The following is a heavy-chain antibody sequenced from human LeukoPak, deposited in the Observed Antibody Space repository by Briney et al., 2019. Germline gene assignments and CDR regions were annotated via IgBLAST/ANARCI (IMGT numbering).Heavy chain of an antibody. J-gene: IGHJ4*02. CDR2: IYYSGST. Sequence: SETLSLTCTVSGGSISSYYWRWMRQPPGKGLEWMGYIYYSGSTNYNPSLKSRVTISVDTSKNQFSLKLSSVTAADTAVYYCARAGEYSGYDFNYWGQGTLVPVSS. D-gene: IGHD5-12*01. CDR3: ARAGEYSGYDFNY. V-gene: IGHV4-59*01. CDR1: GGSISSYY.